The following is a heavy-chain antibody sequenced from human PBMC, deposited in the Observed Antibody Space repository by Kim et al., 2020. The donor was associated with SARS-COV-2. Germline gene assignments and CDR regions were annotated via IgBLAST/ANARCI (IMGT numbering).Heavy chain of an antibody. J-gene: IGHJ6*03. D-gene: IGHD6-13*01. Sequence: KGRFTISRDNAKNSLYLQMNSLRAEDTALYYCATSIAAAESQYYYYYMDVWGKGTTVTVSS. V-gene: IGHV3-9*01. CDR3: ATSIAAAESQYYYYYMDV.